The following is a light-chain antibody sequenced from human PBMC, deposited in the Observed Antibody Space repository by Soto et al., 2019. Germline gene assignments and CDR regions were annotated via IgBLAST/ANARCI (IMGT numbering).Light chain of an antibody. CDR1: SSDVGGYDF. V-gene: IGLV2-14*01. CDR2: DVS. CDR3: CSYTSSDTYV. J-gene: IGLJ1*01. Sequence: QSALTQPASVSGSPGQSMTISCTGTSSDVGGYDFVSWYQQHPGKAPKVMIYDVSNRPSGVSNRFSGPKSGNTASLTISGLQAEDEADYYCCSYTSSDTYVFGTGTKLTVL.